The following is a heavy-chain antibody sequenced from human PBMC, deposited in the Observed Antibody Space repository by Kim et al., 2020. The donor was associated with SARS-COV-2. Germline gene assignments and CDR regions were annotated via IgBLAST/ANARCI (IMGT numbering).Heavy chain of an antibody. Sequence: SETLSLTCTVSGGSISNYYWSWIRQPPGKGLEWIGYIYYSGSTNYNPSLKSRVTISVDTSRNQFSLKLSSVTAADTAVYYCARRPFYYGSGGGAFDIWGQGTMVTVSS. CDR1: GGSISNYY. CDR2: IYYSGST. J-gene: IGHJ3*02. CDR3: ARRPFYYGSGGGAFDI. V-gene: IGHV4-59*08. D-gene: IGHD3-10*01.